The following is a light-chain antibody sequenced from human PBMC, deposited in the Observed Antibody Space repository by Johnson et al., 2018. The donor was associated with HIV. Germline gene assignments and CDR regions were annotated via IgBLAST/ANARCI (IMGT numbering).Light chain of an antibody. CDR1: SSNIGNNY. V-gene: IGLV1-51*02. Sequence: QSVLTQPPSVSAAPGQKVTISCSGSSSNIGNNYVSWYQQLPGTAPKLLIYENNKRPSGIPDRFSGSKSGTSATLGITGLQTGDEADYYCGTWDTSVSAGYVFGTGTKVPVL. J-gene: IGLJ1*01. CDR3: GTWDTSVSAGYV. CDR2: ENN.